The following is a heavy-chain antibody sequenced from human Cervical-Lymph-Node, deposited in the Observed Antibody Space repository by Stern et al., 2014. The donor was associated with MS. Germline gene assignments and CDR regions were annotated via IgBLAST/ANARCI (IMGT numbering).Heavy chain of an antibody. Sequence: EVQLVESGGGLVQPGGSLRLSCGASGFTFSSHALSWVRQAPGTGLEWVSEISTRGDRTDYADSVKGRFTISRDNSKKTLYLQMNSLRAEDTAVYYCANAEKTKISYWGQGTLVIVSS. CDR1: GFTFSSHA. CDR2: ISTRGDRT. CDR3: ANAEKTKISY. J-gene: IGHJ4*02. D-gene: IGHD2-8*01. V-gene: IGHV3-23*04.